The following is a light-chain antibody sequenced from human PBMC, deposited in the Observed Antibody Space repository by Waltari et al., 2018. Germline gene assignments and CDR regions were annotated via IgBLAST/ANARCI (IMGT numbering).Light chain of an antibody. V-gene: IGLV1-44*01. J-gene: IGLJ3*02. CDR2: SND. Sequence: QSVLTQPPSASGTPGQRVTIPCSGSSSNIGSNIVTWYQQLPGTAPKLLIYSNDQRPSGVPDRFSGSKSGTSAYLAISGLHSEDEAEYYCAAWDDSLLGVFGGGTKLTVL. CDR3: AAWDDSLLGV. CDR1: SSNIGSNI.